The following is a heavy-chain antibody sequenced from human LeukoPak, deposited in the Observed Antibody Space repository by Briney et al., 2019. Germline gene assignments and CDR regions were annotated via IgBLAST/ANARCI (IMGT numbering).Heavy chain of an antibody. D-gene: IGHD6-13*01. V-gene: IGHV1-3*03. CDR2: INAGNGNT. CDR3: ARGPLGAPAGPFDN. CDR1: AYTFSTYA. Sequence: ASVKVSCKAFAYTFSTYAIHWVRQAPGQRLEWMGWINAGNGNTKYSQEFQGRVTITRDTSASTAYMELSSLRSEDMAVYYCARGPLGAPAGPFDNWGQGTLVTVSS. J-gene: IGHJ4*02.